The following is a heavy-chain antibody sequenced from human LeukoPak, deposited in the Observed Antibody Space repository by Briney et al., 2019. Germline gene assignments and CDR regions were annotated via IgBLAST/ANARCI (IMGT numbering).Heavy chain of an antibody. CDR2: TSSSDAGT. CDR3: ARAPVTSCRGAICYPFDI. J-gene: IGHJ4*02. V-gene: IGHV3-23*01. CDR1: GFALSSYA. Sequence: PGGSLRLSCAASGFALSSYAMSWVRQAPGKGLEWVSATSSSDAGTYHAESVRGRFTISRDNSKNTLYLQMNSLRADDAAVYYCARAPVTSCRGAICYPFDIWGQGTLVTVSS. D-gene: IGHD2-15*01.